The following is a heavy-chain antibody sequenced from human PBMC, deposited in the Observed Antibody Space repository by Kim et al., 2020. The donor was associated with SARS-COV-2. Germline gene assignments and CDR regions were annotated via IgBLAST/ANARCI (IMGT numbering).Heavy chain of an antibody. CDR3: ASHWGGFDY. Sequence: GSPYDADPVKGRFTISRDNSKSTLYLQMNSLRAEDTAVYYCASHWGGFDYWGQGTLVTVSS. J-gene: IGHJ4*02. D-gene: IGHD3-16*01. V-gene: IGHV3-53*01. CDR2: GSP.